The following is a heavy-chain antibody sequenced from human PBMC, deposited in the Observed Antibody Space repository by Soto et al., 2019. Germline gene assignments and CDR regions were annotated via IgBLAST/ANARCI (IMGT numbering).Heavy chain of an antibody. Sequence: PSETLSLTCTVSGGSISGSVYYWGWVRQPPGKGLEWIGSIYYSGSTYYNPSLKSRVTISVDTSKNQFSLKLSSVTAADTAVYYCAEGRSGSYEKMGKYYFDYWGQGTLVTVSS. CDR3: AEGRSGSYEKMGKYYFDY. V-gene: IGHV4-39*01. CDR2: IYYSGST. D-gene: IGHD1-26*01. J-gene: IGHJ4*02. CDR1: GGSISGSVYY.